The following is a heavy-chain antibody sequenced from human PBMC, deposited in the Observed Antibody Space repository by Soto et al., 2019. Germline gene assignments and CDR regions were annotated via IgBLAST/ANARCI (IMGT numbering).Heavy chain of an antibody. Sequence: GGSLRLSCGASGFTFSSYAMSWVRQAPGKGLEWVSVISGSGGSTYYADSVKGRFTISRDNSKNTLYLQMNSLRAEDTAVYYCAKDIVVVPAASRYYYGMDVWGQGTTVTAP. V-gene: IGHV3-23*01. CDR2: ISGSGGST. J-gene: IGHJ6*02. CDR1: GFTFSSYA. D-gene: IGHD2-2*01. CDR3: AKDIVVVPAASRYYYGMDV.